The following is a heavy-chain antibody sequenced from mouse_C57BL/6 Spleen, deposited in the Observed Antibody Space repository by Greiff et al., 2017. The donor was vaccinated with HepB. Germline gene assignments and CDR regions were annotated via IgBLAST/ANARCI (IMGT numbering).Heavy chain of an antibody. D-gene: IGHD2-5*01. CDR3: TRGEAYSKEASSWFAY. V-gene: IGHV1-15*01. Sequence: VQLQQPGAELVRPGASVTLSCKASGYTFTDYEMHWVKQTPVHGLEWIGAIDPETGGTAYNQKFKGKAILTADKSSSTAYMELRSLTSEDSAVYYCTRGEAYSKEASSWFAYWGQGTLVTVSA. CDR1: GYTFTDYE. CDR2: IDPETGGT. J-gene: IGHJ3*01.